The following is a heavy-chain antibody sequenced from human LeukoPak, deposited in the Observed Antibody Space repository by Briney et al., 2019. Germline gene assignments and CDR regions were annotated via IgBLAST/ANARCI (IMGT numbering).Heavy chain of an antibody. CDR3: ARDDSSGAWYFDY. CDR2: ISGSGGST. Sequence: GGSLRLSCAASGFTFSRYWMHWVRQAPGRGLEWVSVISGSGGSTYYADSVKGRFTISRDNAKNSLYLQMNSLRAEDTAVYYCARDDSSGAWYFDYWGQGTLVTVSS. V-gene: IGHV3-21*01. J-gene: IGHJ4*02. CDR1: GFTFSRYW. D-gene: IGHD6-19*01.